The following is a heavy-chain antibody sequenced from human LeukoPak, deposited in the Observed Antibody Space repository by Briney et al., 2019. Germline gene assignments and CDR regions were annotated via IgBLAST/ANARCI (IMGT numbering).Heavy chain of an antibody. CDR3: ARGKLEMATILAGDY. CDR1: GFTFSSYS. CDR2: ISSSSSYI. J-gene: IGHJ4*02. D-gene: IGHD5-24*01. V-gene: IGHV3-21*01. Sequence: GGSLRLSCAASGFTFSSYSMNWVRQAPGKGLEWVSSISSSSSYIYYADSVKGRFTISRDNARNSLYLQMNSLRAEDTAVYYCARGKLEMATILAGDYWGQGTLVTVSS.